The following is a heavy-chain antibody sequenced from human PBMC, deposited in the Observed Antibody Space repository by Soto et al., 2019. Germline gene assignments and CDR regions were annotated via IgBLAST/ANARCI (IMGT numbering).Heavy chain of an antibody. CDR1: GGSISSYY. CDR2: IYYSGST. CDR3: ARAAYYYMGNWLDP. Sequence: PSETLSLTCTVSGGSISSYYLSWIRQPPGKGLEWIGYIYYSGSTNYNPSLKSRVTISVDTPKNQFSLKLSSVTAADTAVYYCARAAYYYMGNWLDPWGQATLVTVSS. V-gene: IGHV4-59*01. J-gene: IGHJ5*02. D-gene: IGHD3-10*01.